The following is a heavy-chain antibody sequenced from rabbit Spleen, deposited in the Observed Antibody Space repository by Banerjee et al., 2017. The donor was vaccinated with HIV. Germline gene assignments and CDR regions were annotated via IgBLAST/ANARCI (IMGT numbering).Heavy chain of an antibody. V-gene: IGHV1S40*01. Sequence: QSLEESGGGLVKPGASLTLTCKASGFSFNSGYDMCWVRQAPGKGLEWIACIDTNDGDTDYANWPKGRFPVSKTSSTTVTLQMTSLTAADTATYFCARNYVNAFDPWGPGTLVTVS. J-gene: IGHJ2*01. CDR1: GFSFNSGYD. D-gene: IGHD1-1*01. CDR2: IDTNDGDT. CDR3: ARNYVNAFDP.